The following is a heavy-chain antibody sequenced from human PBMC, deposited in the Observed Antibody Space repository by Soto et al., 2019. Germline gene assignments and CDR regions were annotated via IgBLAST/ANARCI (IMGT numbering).Heavy chain of an antibody. V-gene: IGHV3-23*03. Sequence: GGSLRPSSAASGFSFRDFSMSWFRQAQGNGLEWVSFIDLSGTTTYYSDSVKGRFTISKDRSRNTVFLQMNRLRVEDTATYYCAKDRVPDGIYSFDYWGQGVLVTVSS. CDR3: AKDRVPDGIYSFDY. D-gene: IGHD2-15*01. J-gene: IGHJ4*02. CDR2: IDLSGTTT. CDR1: GFSFRDFS.